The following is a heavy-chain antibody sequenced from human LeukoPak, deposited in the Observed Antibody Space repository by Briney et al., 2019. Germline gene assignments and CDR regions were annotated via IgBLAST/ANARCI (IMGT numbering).Heavy chain of an antibody. CDR1: GFTFSSYA. J-gene: IGHJ3*02. CDR2: ISYDGSNK. V-gene: IGHV3-30-3*01. CDR3: ARDFVYGGNDAFDI. Sequence: GRSLRLSCAASGFTFSSYAMHWVRQAPGKGLEWVAVISYDGSNKYYADSVKGRFTISRDNSKNTLYLQMNSLRAEDTAVYYCARDFVYGGNDAFDIWGQGTMVTVSS. D-gene: IGHD4-23*01.